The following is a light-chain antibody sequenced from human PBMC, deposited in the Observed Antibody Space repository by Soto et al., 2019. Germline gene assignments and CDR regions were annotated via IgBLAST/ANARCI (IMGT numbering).Light chain of an antibody. J-gene: IGLJ1*01. CDR3: CSYAGTDTPSWV. CDR2: DVN. V-gene: IGLV2-11*01. Sequence: QSALTQPRSVSGSPGQSVTISCTGTSSEVGGYNYVSWHQQCPGKAPKLSMYDVNKRPSWVPDRCSASKSGDTASLTISGLQAEDESDYFCCSYAGTDTPSWVLGTGTKVTV. CDR1: SSEVGGYNY.